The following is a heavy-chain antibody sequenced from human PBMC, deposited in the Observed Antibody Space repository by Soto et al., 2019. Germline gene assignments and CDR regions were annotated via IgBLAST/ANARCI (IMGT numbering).Heavy chain of an antibody. Sequence: GASVKVSCKASGYTFTSYAMHWVRQAPGQRLEWMGWINAGNGNTKYSQKFQGRVTITRDTSASTAYMELSSLRSEDTAVYYCARGRNPDSSSWYGNWFDPWGQGTLVTVSS. D-gene: IGHD6-13*01. CDR1: GYTFTSYA. CDR3: ARGRNPDSSSWYGNWFDP. J-gene: IGHJ5*02. CDR2: INAGNGNT. V-gene: IGHV1-3*01.